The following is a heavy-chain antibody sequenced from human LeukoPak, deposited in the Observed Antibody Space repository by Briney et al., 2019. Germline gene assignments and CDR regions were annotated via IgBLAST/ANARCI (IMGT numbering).Heavy chain of an antibody. D-gene: IGHD1-26*01. CDR1: GFTFSSYW. CDR3: ARQRAWRELGAFDI. V-gene: IGHV5-51*01. CDR2: IFPADSDT. J-gene: IGHJ3*02. Sequence: PGRSLRLSCAASGFTFSSYWMSWVRQMPGKGLEWMGIIFPADSDTRYSPSFQGQVTISADRSITTAYLQWNGLKAADTAIYYCARQRAWRELGAFDIWGLGTMVTVSS.